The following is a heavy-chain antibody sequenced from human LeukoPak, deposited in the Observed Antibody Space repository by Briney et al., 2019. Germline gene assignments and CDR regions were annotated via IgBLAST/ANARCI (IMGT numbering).Heavy chain of an antibody. CDR3: ARGIGWELQVDY. CDR1: GGSISSGGYS. D-gene: IGHD1-26*01. V-gene: IGHV4-30-2*05. Sequence: SETLSLTYAVSGGSISSGGYSWSWSRQPPGKGLEWIGYIYYSGSTYYNPSLKSRVTISVDTSKNQFSLKLSSVTAADTAVYYCARGIGWELQVDYWDQGTLVTVSS. J-gene: IGHJ4*02. CDR2: IYYSGST.